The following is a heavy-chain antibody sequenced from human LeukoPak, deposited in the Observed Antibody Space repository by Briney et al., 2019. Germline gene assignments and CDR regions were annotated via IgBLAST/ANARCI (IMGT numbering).Heavy chain of an antibody. CDR2: INPNSGGT. CDR3: ARDLGYNWNDGGFDY. J-gene: IGHJ4*02. CDR1: GYTFTGYY. Sequence: GASVKVSCKASGYTFTGYYMHWVRQAPGQGLEWMGWINPNSGGTNYAQKFQGRVPMTRDTSISTAYMELSRLRSDDTAVYYCARDLGYNWNDGGFDYWGQGTLVTVSS. V-gene: IGHV1-2*02. D-gene: IGHD1-1*01.